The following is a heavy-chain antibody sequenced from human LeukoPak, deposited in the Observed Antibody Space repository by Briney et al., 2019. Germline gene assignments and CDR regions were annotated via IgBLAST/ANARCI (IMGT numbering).Heavy chain of an antibody. J-gene: IGHJ4*02. V-gene: IGHV3-33*01. CDR3: ATTYSAYCSSTSCYGRFDY. CDR2: IWYDGRNK. Sequence: PGRSLRLSCAASGFTFSSYDMHWVRQASGKGLEWVAIIWYDGRNKYYADSVKGRFTISRDNSKNTLYLQMNSLRAEDTAVYYCATTYSAYCSSTSCYGRFDYWGQGTLVTVSS. D-gene: IGHD2-2*01. CDR1: GFTFSSYD.